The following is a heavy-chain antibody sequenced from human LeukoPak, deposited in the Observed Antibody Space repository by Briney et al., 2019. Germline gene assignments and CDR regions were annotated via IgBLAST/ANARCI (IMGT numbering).Heavy chain of an antibody. Sequence: GESLKISCKSSGYRFTIYWIAWVRQMPGKGLEWMGIIYPGDSDNRYSPSFQGQVTISADNSISTAYLQWSSLKASDTAMYYCARQVVAAAGTKYFDYWGQGTLVTVSS. D-gene: IGHD6-13*01. V-gene: IGHV5-51*01. CDR1: GYRFTIYW. J-gene: IGHJ4*02. CDR3: ARQVVAAAGTKYFDY. CDR2: IYPGDSDN.